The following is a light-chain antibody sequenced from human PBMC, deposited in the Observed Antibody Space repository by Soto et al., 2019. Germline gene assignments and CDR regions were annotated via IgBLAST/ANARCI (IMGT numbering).Light chain of an antibody. J-gene: IGLJ1*01. CDR1: SSDGGGYNY. Sequence: QSVLTQPASVSGSPGQSITISCTGTSSDGGGYNYVSWYQQHPGNAPKLMIYEVSNRPSGVSNRFSGSKSGNTASLTISGLQAEDEADYYCSSYTSSSTPFVFATGTKVTV. V-gene: IGLV2-14*01. CDR3: SSYTSSSTPFV. CDR2: EVS.